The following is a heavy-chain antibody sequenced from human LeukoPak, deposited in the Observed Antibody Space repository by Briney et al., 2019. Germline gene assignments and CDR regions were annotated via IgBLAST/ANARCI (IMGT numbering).Heavy chain of an antibody. CDR2: IYSGGST. Sequence: GGSLRLSCAASGFTVSSNYMCWVRQAPGKGLEWVSVIYSGGSTYYADSVKGRFTISRDNSKNTLYLQMNSLRAEDTAVYYCAREARAAYYGMDVWGQGTTVTVSS. D-gene: IGHD5-12*01. CDR3: AREARAAYYGMDV. J-gene: IGHJ6*02. CDR1: GFTVSSNY. V-gene: IGHV3-53*01.